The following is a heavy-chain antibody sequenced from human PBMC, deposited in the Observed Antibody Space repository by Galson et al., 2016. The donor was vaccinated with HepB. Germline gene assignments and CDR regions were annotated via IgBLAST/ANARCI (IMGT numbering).Heavy chain of an antibody. Sequence: SVKVSCKTSGYSFTAYYDINWVRQAPGQGLEWMGWMTPNSGNTGYAQKFQGRVTMTRDISRSTAYMELSSLRSDDTAVYYCARSYGTGWRFDMWGQGTLVTVSS. D-gene: IGHD6-19*01. CDR2: MTPNSGNT. CDR1: GYSFTAYYD. J-gene: IGHJ3*02. V-gene: IGHV1-8*01. CDR3: ARSYGTGWRFDM.